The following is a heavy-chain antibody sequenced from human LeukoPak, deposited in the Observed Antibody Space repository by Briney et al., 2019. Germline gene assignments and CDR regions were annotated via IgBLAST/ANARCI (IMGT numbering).Heavy chain of an antibody. CDR2: FDPEDGET. CDR1: GYTLTELS. V-gene: IGHV1-24*01. D-gene: IGHD4-11*01. CDR3: ARVLSWGNYDAFDI. J-gene: IGHJ3*02. Sequence: GASVKVSCKVSGYTLTELSMHWVRQAPGKGLEWMGGFDPEDGETIYAQKFQGRVTMTEDTSTDTAYMELSSLRSEDTAVYYCARVLSWGNYDAFDIWGQGTMVTVSS.